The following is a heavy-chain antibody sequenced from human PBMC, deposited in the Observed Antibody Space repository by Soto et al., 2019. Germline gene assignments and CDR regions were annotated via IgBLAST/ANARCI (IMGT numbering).Heavy chain of an antibody. CDR3: ARAVAGSLDY. J-gene: IGHJ4*02. D-gene: IGHD6-19*01. CDR2: VFNNGGST. V-gene: IGHV4-59*11. CDR1: GGSIRGHY. Sequence: QVRLQEAGPGLVKPSETLSLTCTVSGGSIRGHYWSWIRQPPGKGLEWIGYVFNNGGSTTYKTSLNSRVTTSADMSKNQCALKLYSAAAADTAIYYWARAVAGSLDYWGQGALVTVS.